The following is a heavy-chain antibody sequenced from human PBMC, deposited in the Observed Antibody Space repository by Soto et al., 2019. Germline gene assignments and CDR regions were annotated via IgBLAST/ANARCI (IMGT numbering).Heavy chain of an antibody. CDR1: GFTFRAFW. J-gene: IGHJ4*02. Sequence: EVHLVESGGGLVQPGGSLRISCAASGFTFRAFWMTWVRQAPGKGLEWVANIKQDGSEQNYVDSVKGRFTISRDNSKKSVYLQMNSLRAEDTALYYCARMGGQYGERNGFWGQGTLVTVSS. CDR3: ARMGGQYGERNGF. D-gene: IGHD3-10*01. V-gene: IGHV3-7*01. CDR2: IKQDGSEQ.